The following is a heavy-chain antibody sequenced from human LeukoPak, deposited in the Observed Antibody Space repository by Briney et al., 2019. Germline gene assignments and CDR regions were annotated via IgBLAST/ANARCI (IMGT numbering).Heavy chain of an antibody. J-gene: IGHJ4*02. CDR3: TRDRGDYGGPDY. CDR2: IYSSGST. CDR1: GGSISSYF. D-gene: IGHD4-23*01. Sequence: SETLSLTCTVSGGSISSYFWSWIRQPAGKGLEWIGRIYSSGSTNYNPSLKSRVTVSIDTSKNQFSLRLSSVTAADTAVYYCTRDRGDYGGPDYWGQGTLVTVSS. V-gene: IGHV4-4*07.